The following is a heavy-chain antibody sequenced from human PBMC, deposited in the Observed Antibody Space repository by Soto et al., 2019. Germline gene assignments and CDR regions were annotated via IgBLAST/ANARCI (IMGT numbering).Heavy chain of an antibody. CDR3: ARHSSSWNDVPLYYYYGMDV. CDR1: GDSVSSNSDA. D-gene: IGHD6-13*01. J-gene: IGHJ6*02. Sequence: PSKTLSRTCAISGDSVSSNSDAWNWIRQSPSRGLEWLGRTYYRSKWYNDYAVSVKSRITINPDTSKNQFSLQLNSVTPEDTAVYYCARHSSSWNDVPLYYYYGMDVWGQGTTVSFSS. CDR2: TYYRSKWYN. V-gene: IGHV6-1*01.